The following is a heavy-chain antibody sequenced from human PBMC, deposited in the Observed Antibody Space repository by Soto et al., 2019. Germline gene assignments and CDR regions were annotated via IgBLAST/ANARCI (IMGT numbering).Heavy chain of an antibody. CDR1: GYTFTSYG. D-gene: IGHD6-13*01. CDR2: ISAYNGNT. V-gene: IGHV1-18*01. Sequence: QVQLVQSGAEVKKPGASGKVSCKASGYTFTSYGISWVRQAPGQGLEWMGWISAYNGNTNYAQKLQGRVTMTTDTSTSTAYMELRSLRSDDTAVYYCARDRPLQRLVPTGYGMDVWGQGTTVTVSS. J-gene: IGHJ6*02. CDR3: ARDRPLQRLVPTGYGMDV.